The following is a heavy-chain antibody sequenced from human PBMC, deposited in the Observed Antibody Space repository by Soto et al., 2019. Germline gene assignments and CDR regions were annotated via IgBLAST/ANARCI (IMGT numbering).Heavy chain of an antibody. Sequence: PGGSLRLSCEGSGFTFRNYAMSWDRQAPGKGLEWVSATSGSGGSTYYAGSVKGRFTISRDNSKSTVYLQMNSLRAEDTAVYYCASGFSGDYNSYWGQGTLVTVSS. CDR1: GFTFRNYA. CDR2: TSGSGGST. J-gene: IGHJ4*02. CDR3: ASGFSGDYNSY. D-gene: IGHD4-17*01. V-gene: IGHV3-23*01.